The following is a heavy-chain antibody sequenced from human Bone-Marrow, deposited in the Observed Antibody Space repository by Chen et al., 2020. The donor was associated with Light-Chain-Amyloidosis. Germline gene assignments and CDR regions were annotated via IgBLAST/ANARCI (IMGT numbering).Heavy chain of an antibody. Sequence: QVLLVQSGAEVKKPGSSVKVSCKASGGTFSTSAINWVRQAPGQGLEWMGGIIPSLGPASYAQKFQGRVTITADESTSTVYMELSSLRFEDTAVYYCAEGRYSNLDYWGQGTLVTVSS. D-gene: IGHD4-4*01. CDR2: IIPSLGPA. CDR3: AEGRYSNLDY. J-gene: IGHJ4*02. V-gene: IGHV1-69*01. CDR1: GGTFSTSA.